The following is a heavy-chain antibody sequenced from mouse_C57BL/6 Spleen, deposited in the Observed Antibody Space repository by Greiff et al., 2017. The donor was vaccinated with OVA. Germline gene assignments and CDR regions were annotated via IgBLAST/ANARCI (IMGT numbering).Heavy chain of an antibody. CDR2: IDPSDSYT. V-gene: IGHV1-50*01. Sequence: QVQLQQPGAELVKPGASVKLSCKASGYTFTSYWMQWVKQRPGQGLEWIGEIDPSDSYTNYNQKFKGKATLTVDTSSSTAYMQLSSLTSEDSAVYYCARSGVLRDYYAMDYWGQGTSVTVSS. CDR1: GYTFTSYW. D-gene: IGHD1-1*01. CDR3: ARSGVLRDYYAMDY. J-gene: IGHJ4*01.